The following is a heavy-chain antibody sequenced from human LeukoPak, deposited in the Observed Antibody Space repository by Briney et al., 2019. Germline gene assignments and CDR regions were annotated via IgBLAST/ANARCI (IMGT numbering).Heavy chain of an antibody. CDR1: GYTFTGYY. CDR3: AIGGDSSGYYTTLRLPFDY. D-gene: IGHD3-22*01. Sequence: GASVKVSCKASGYTFTGYYMHWVRQAPGQGLEWMGWINPNSGGTNYAQKFQGWVTMTRDTSISTAYMELSRLRSDDTAVYYCAIGGDSSGYYTTLRLPFDYWGQGTLVTVSS. CDR2: INPNSGGT. V-gene: IGHV1-2*04. J-gene: IGHJ4*02.